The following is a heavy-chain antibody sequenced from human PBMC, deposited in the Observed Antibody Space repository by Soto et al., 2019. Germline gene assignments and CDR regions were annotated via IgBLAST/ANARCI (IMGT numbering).Heavy chain of an antibody. CDR2: IYYSGST. CDR1: GGSISSGGYY. D-gene: IGHD2-15*01. CDR3: ARANIVVVVAATPYYYYYMDV. J-gene: IGHJ6*03. V-gene: IGHV4-31*02. Sequence: SETLSLTCTVSGGSISSGGYYWSWIRQHPGKGLEWIGYIYYSGSTYYNPSLKSRVTISVDTSKNQFSLKLSSVTAADTAVYYCARANIVVVVAATPYYYYYMDVRGKGTRVTVSS.